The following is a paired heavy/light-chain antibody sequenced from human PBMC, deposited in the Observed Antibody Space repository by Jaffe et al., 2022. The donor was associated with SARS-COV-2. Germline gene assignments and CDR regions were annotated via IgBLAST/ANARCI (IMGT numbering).Heavy chain of an antibody. J-gene: IGHJ4*02. CDR2: MNPNSGNT. D-gene: IGHD1-1*01. CDR1: GYSFPTYD. Sequence: QVHLVQSGAEVRKPGASVKVSCTASGYSFPTYDINWVRQATGQGLEWIGWMNPNSGNTGYAQKFQDRVSMTRNNSIRTAYLELSSLGAEDTAVYYCARVNVYNVRNFDFWGQGTLVTVSA. V-gene: IGHV1-8*01. CDR3: ARVNVYNVRNFDF.
Light chain of an antibody. V-gene: IGLV3-9*01. CDR1: NIGAKS. CDR3: QVWDNRGV. Sequence: SYELTQPLSVSVALGQTARITCGGNNIGAKSVHWYQQKSGQAPALIIYTDSNRPSGVPERFSGSNSGNTATLTISRAQAGDEADYYCQVWDNRGVFGGGTRLTVL. CDR2: TDS. J-gene: IGLJ3*02.